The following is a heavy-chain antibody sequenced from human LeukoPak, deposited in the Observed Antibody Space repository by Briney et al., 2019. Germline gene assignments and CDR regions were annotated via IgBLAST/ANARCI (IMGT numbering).Heavy chain of an antibody. D-gene: IGHD2-15*01. CDR3: ARGVEPLAANTLAY. J-gene: IGHJ4*02. Sequence: PGGSLRLSCAASGFTVITNDMTWVHQAPGKGLEWVSVLYSDGNTKYADSVQGRFTISGDNSKNTLYLEMNSLSPDDTAVYYCARGVEPLAANTLAYWGQGTLVTVSS. CDR2: LYSDGNT. V-gene: IGHV3-53*01. CDR1: GFTVITND.